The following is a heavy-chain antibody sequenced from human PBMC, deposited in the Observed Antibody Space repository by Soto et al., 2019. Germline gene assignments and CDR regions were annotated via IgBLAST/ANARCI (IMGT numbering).Heavy chain of an antibody. CDR3: ARRYCPSDNCPGIGYDY. J-gene: IGHJ4*02. Sequence: WGSLRLSCAASGFTFFRYDIRCVRHMILKGLEWVSAIGAGGQTYYLGSVKGRFTISRENAEDSVYLQMNSLRAGDTAVYYCARRYCPSDNCPGIGYDYWGPGTLVTVSS. V-gene: IGHV3-13*01. D-gene: IGHD2-8*02. CDR1: GFTFFRYD. CDR2: IGAGGQT.